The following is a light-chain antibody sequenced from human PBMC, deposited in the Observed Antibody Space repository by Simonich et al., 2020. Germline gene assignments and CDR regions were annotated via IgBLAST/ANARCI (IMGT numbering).Light chain of an antibody. Sequence: DIVMTQSPLSLPVTPGEPASISCRSSQSLLHSNGYNYLDWYLQKPGQSPQFLIYLGSNRASGVPYRFSGSGSGTDFTLKISRVEAEDVGVYYCMQALQTPWTFGQGTKVEIK. CDR3: MQALQTPWT. CDR2: LGS. J-gene: IGKJ1*01. CDR1: QSLLHSNGYNY. V-gene: IGKV2-28*01.